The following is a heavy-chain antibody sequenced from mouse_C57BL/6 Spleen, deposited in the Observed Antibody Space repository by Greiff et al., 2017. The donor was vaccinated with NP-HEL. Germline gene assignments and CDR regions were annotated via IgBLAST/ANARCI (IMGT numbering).Heavy chain of an antibody. J-gene: IGHJ2*01. CDR3: ARDYGSSYTNYFDY. D-gene: IGHD1-1*01. Sequence: QVQLQQSGAELVKPGASVKISCKASGYAFSSYWMNWVKQRPGKGLEWIGQIYPGDGDTNYNGKFKGKATLTADKSSSTAYMQLSSLTSEDSAVYFCARDYGSSYTNYFDYWGQGTTLTVSS. CDR1: GYAFSSYW. V-gene: IGHV1-80*01. CDR2: IYPGDGDT.